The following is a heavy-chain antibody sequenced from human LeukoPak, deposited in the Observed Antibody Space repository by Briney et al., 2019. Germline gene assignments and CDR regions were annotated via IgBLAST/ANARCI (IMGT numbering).Heavy chain of an antibody. V-gene: IGHV3-23*01. CDR3: AKGYGSGRFDY. Sequence: PGGTLRLSCAASGFTFSSYGMSWVRQAPGKGLEWVSTISASGGSTYYADSVKGRFTISRDNSKNTLYLQMDSLRAEDTAVYYCAKGYGSGRFDYWGQGTLVTVSS. CDR2: ISASGGST. D-gene: IGHD3-10*01. CDR1: GFTFSSYG. J-gene: IGHJ4*02.